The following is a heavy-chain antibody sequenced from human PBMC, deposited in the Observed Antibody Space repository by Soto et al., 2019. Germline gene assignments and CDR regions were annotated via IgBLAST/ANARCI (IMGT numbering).Heavy chain of an antibody. D-gene: IGHD3-16*01. CDR3: AHTWGLPFDY. Sequence: QITLKESGPTLVEPTQTLTLTCTYSGFSLSTTGVGVGWIRPPPGTALDWLGIIYWNDDKRYSPSLKNRFTLTSDISKSQVVLTMTNMDPVDTATYYCAHTWGLPFDYWGQGTLVIVSS. CDR1: GFSLSTTGVG. CDR2: IYWNDDK. J-gene: IGHJ4*02. V-gene: IGHV2-5*01.